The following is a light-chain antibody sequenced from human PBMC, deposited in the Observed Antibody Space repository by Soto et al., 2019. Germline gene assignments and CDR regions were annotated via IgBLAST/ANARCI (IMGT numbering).Light chain of an antibody. V-gene: IGLV2-23*01. Sequence: QSALTQPTSVSGSPGHSITISCSGTTSDVGRYNLVSWYQHHPGKAPKLLIYEGSKRPSGVSNRFSGSKSGNTASLTISGLQAEDEADYYCCSYAGSSPVVFGGGTKVTVL. J-gene: IGLJ2*01. CDR1: TSDVGRYNL. CDR3: CSYAGSSPVV. CDR2: EGS.